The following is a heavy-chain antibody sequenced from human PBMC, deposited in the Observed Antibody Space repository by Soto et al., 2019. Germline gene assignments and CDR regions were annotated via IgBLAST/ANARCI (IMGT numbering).Heavy chain of an antibody. CDR1: GGSIYRSGYY. J-gene: IGHJ4*02. Sequence: SETLSLTCTVSGGSIYRSGYYWGWIRQPPGRGLEWIGNIDYNGVTYSNPSLKSRVTISRDTSKNQFSLKLTSVTAADTALYYCGKVLVGATGHTDSDSRGPGTLVTVSS. V-gene: IGHV4-39*01. D-gene: IGHD2-15*01. CDR3: GKVLVGATGHTDSDS. CDR2: IDYNGVT.